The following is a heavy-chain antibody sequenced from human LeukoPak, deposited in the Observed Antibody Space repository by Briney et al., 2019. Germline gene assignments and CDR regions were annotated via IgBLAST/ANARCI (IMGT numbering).Heavy chain of an antibody. CDR3: ATSECGGSCYYYYYYMDV. Sequence: SETPSLTCTVSGGSISSYYWSWIRQPAGKGLEWIGRIYTSGSTNYNPSLKSRVTMSVDTSKNQFSLKLSSVTAADTAVYYCATSECGGSCYYYYYYMDVWGKGTTVTISS. CDR2: IYTSGST. J-gene: IGHJ6*03. D-gene: IGHD2-15*01. CDR1: GGSISSYY. V-gene: IGHV4-4*07.